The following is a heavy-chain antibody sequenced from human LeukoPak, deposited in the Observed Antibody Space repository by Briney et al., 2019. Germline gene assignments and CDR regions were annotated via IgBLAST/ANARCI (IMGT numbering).Heavy chain of an antibody. CDR2: INAGNGNT. V-gene: IGHV1-3*01. CDR3: ARDGAVAGSFDY. Sequence: ASVKVSCKASGYTFTSYAMHWVRQAPGQRLEWMGWINAGNGNTKYSQKFQGRVTIARDTSASTAYMELSSLRSEDTAVYYCARDGAVAGSFDYWGQGTLVTVSS. J-gene: IGHJ4*02. CDR1: GYTFTSYA. D-gene: IGHD6-19*01.